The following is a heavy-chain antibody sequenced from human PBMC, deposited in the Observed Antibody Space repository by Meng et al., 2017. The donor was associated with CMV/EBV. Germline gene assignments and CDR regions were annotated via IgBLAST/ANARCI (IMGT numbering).Heavy chain of an antibody. CDR2: IRYDGSNK. J-gene: IGHJ6*02. CDR3: AKDGVSTTSGYYGMDV. CDR1: GFTFSSYG. D-gene: IGHD2-2*01. V-gene: IGHV3-30*02. Sequence: GESLKISCAASGFTFSSYGMHWVRQAPGKGLEWAAFIRYDGSNKYYADSVKGRFTISRDNSKNTLYLQMNSLRAEDTAVYYCAKDGVSTTSGYYGMDVWGQGTTVTVSS.